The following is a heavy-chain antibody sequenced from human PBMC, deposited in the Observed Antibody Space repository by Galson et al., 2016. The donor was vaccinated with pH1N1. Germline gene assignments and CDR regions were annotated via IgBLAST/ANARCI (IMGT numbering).Heavy chain of an antibody. Sequence: SVKVSCKASGHTFTRYDINWVRQATGQGLEWMGWMNPNSGNTGYAQKFQGRITLTRNTSISTAYMELNSLRAEDTALYYCANSAREFAEFDYWGQGTLVTVSS. CDR3: ANSAREFAEFDY. D-gene: IGHD3-10*01. J-gene: IGHJ4*02. V-gene: IGHV1-8*01. CDR1: GHTFTRYD. CDR2: MNPNSGNT.